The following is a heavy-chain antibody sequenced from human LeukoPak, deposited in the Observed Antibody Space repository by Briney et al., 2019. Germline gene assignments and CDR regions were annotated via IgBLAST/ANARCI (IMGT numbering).Heavy chain of an antibody. D-gene: IGHD3-10*01. CDR2: ISCNSGSI. J-gene: IGHJ4*02. CDR1: GFTFDDYA. Sequence: PGRSLRLSCAASGFTFDDYAMDWVRHAPGKRVEWVSGISCNSGSIVYADPVRGRFTIPRDNPKNSLHLQINSLRAEDTALYYCAKDMVGPGSYYHYRLDYWGQGTLFTVSS. CDR3: AKDMVGPGSYYHYRLDY. V-gene: IGHV3-9*01.